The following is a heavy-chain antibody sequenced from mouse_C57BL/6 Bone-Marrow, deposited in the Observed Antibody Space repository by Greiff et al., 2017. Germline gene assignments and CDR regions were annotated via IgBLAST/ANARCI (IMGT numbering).Heavy chain of an antibody. J-gene: IGHJ4*01. V-gene: IGHV5-2*03. D-gene: IGHD2-5*01. Sequence: EVMLVESGGGLVQPGESLKLSCESNEYEFPSHDMSWVRKTPEKRLELVAAINSDGGSTYYPDTMERRFILSRDNTKKTLYLQMSRLRSEDTALYYCARHYSNYYAMDYWGQGTSVTVSS. CDR3: ARHYSNYYAMDY. CDR1: EYEFPSHD. CDR2: INSDGGST.